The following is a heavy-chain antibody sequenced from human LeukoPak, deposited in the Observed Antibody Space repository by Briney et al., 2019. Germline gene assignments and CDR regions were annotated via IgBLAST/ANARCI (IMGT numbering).Heavy chain of an antibody. Sequence: SETLSLTCTVSSGSISSSSYYWGWIRQPPGMGLEWIGSMYYSGSTYYNPSLKSRVTISAGTSKNQFSLKVNSVTAADTAVYYCARGVTLYYYFDLWGRGTLVTVSS. V-gene: IGHV4-39*07. D-gene: IGHD4-23*01. CDR2: MYYSGST. CDR1: SGSISSSSYY. CDR3: ARGVTLYYYFDL. J-gene: IGHJ2*01.